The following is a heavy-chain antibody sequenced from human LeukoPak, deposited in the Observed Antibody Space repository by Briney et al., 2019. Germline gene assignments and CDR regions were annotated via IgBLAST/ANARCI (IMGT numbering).Heavy chain of an antibody. CDR3: AKPVHSHDILTGQKRRFDY. J-gene: IGHJ4*02. V-gene: IGHV3-23*01. Sequence: GGSLRLSCAASGFTFSSYAMSWVRQAPGKGLEWVSAISGSGGSTYYADSVKGRFTISRDNSKNTLYLQMNSLRAEDTAVYYCAKPVHSHDILTGQKRRFDYWGQGTLVTVSS. CDR1: GFTFSSYA. D-gene: IGHD3-9*01. CDR2: ISGSGGST.